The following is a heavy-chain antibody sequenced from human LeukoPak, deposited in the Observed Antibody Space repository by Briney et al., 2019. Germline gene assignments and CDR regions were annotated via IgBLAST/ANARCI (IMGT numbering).Heavy chain of an antibody. Sequence: SETLSLTCAVYGGFFSGYYWSWIRQPPGKGLEWIGEINHSGSTNYNPSLKSRVTISVDTSKNQFSLKLSSVTAADTAVYYCARVYRGIAVAGHEGYFDYWGQGTLVTVSS. J-gene: IGHJ4*02. CDR3: ARVYRGIAVAGHEGYFDY. V-gene: IGHV4-34*01. CDR1: GGFFSGYY. CDR2: INHSGST. D-gene: IGHD6-19*01.